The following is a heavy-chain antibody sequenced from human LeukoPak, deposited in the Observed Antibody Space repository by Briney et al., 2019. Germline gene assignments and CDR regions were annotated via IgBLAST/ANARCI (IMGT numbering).Heavy chain of an antibody. D-gene: IGHD1-26*01. J-gene: IGHJ4*02. CDR3: VKDLGRYRNNCFDY. CDR2: ISGSGGGT. Sequence: QTGGSLRLSCAASGFTSSSYAMCWVRQAPQKGLEWVSTISGSGGGTYYADSVKGRFTISRDDSKNTLYLQMNSLRAEDTAVYYCVKDLGRYRNNCFDYWGQGTLVTVSS. V-gene: IGHV3-23*01. CDR1: GFTSSSYA.